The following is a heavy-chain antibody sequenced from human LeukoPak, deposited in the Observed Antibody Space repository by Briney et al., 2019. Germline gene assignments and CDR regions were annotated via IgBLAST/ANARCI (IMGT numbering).Heavy chain of an antibody. CDR1: GGTFSSYA. Sequence: SVKVSRKASGGTFSSYAISWVRQAPGQGLEWMGGIIPIFGTANFAQKFQGRVTITADKSTSTAYMELSSLRSEDTAVYYCARAEYHCSGGSCYWFDPWGQGTLVTVSS. CDR2: IIPIFGTA. V-gene: IGHV1-69*06. J-gene: IGHJ5*02. D-gene: IGHD2-15*01. CDR3: ARAEYHCSGGSCYWFDP.